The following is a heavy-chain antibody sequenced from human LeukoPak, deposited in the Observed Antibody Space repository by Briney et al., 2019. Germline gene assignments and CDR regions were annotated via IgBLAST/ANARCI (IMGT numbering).Heavy chain of an antibody. V-gene: IGHV3-74*01. CDR3: ARGGALPDY. CDR2: INSDGSST. J-gene: IGHJ4*02. Sequence: GGSLRLSCAASGFTFSSYWMHWGRHAPRKGLVWISRINSDGSSTIYADSVKGRFTISRDNAKNTLYLQMNRLRAEDTAVYYCARGGALPDYWGQGTLVTVSS. CDR1: GFTFSSYW. D-gene: IGHD4/OR15-4a*01.